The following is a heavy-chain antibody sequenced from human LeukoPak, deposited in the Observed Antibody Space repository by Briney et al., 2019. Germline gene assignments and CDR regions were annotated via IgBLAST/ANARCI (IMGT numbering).Heavy chain of an antibody. J-gene: IGHJ2*01. CDR1: GGSISSYY. CDR2: INTSGST. V-gene: IGHV4-4*07. D-gene: IGHD2/OR15-2a*01. CDR3: ARVDFPWYFDL. Sequence: PSETLSLTCTVSGGSISSYYWGWLRQPAGKGLEGIGRINTSGSTNYNPSLTSRVTMSVDTSKNQFSLKLSSVTAADTAVYYCARVDFPWYFDLWGRGTLVTVSS.